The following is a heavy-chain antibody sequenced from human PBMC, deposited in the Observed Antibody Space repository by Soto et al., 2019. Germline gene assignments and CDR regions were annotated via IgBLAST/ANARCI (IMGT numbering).Heavy chain of an antibody. V-gene: IGHV3-23*01. CDR1: GFTFSSYA. J-gene: IGHJ4*02. CDR3: AKVPTPAVGARWHY. Sequence: HPGGSLRLSCAASGFTFSSYAMSWVRQAPGKGLEWVSAISGSGGSAYYADSVKGRFTTSRDNSKNTLYLQMNNLRAEDTALYYCAKVPTPAVGARWHYWGQGTLVTVSS. CDR2: ISGSGGSA. D-gene: IGHD1-26*01.